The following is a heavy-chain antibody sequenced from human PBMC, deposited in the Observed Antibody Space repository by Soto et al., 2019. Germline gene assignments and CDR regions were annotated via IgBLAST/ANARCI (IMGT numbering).Heavy chain of an antibody. Sequence: GGSLRLSCAASGFTVSSNFMSWVRQAPGKGLEWVSVIYSIGTTYYADSVKGRFTISRDTSKNTLYLQMNSLRGEGTAVYYCARDRDYGGFDYWGQGTLVTVSS. J-gene: IGHJ4*02. CDR1: GFTVSSNF. CDR2: IYSIGTT. CDR3: ARDRDYGGFDY. D-gene: IGHD4-17*01. V-gene: IGHV3-66*01.